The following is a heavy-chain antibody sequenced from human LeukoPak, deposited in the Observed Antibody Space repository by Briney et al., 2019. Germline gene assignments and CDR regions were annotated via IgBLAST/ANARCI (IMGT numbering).Heavy chain of an antibody. D-gene: IGHD6-6*01. V-gene: IGHV4-34*01. Sequence: SETLSLTCAVYGGSFSGYYWCWIRQPPGKGLEWIGEINHSGSTNYNPSLKSRVTISVDTSKNQFSLKLSSVTAADTAVYYCASFSSLNFDYWGQGTLVTVSS. J-gene: IGHJ4*02. CDR2: INHSGST. CDR3: ASFSSLNFDY. CDR1: GGSFSGYY.